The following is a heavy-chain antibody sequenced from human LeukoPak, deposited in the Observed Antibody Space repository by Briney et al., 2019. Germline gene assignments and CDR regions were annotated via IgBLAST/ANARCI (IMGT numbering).Heavy chain of an antibody. Sequence: ASVKVSCKASGYTFTGYYMHWVRQAPGQGLEWMGWTNPNSGGTNYAQKFQGRVTMTRDTSISTAYMELSRLRSDDTAVYYCASHRSSGRKAYDEYWGQGTLVTVSP. D-gene: IGHD1-26*01. CDR2: TNPNSGGT. CDR1: GYTFTGYY. CDR3: ASHRSSGRKAYDEY. J-gene: IGHJ4*02. V-gene: IGHV1-2*02.